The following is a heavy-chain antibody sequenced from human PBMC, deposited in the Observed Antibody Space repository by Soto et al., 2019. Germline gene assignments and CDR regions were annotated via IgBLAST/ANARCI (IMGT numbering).Heavy chain of an antibody. D-gene: IGHD2-21*02. CDR3: ARIFTVVTPSGDYYYGMDV. CDR2: INAGNGNT. Sequence: ASVKVSCKASGYTFTSYAMHWVRQAPGQRLEWMGWINAGNGNTKYSQKLQGRVTITRDTSASTAYMELSSLRSEDTAVYYCARIFTVVTPSGDYYYGMDVWGQGTTVTVSS. J-gene: IGHJ6*02. V-gene: IGHV1-3*01. CDR1: GYTFTSYA.